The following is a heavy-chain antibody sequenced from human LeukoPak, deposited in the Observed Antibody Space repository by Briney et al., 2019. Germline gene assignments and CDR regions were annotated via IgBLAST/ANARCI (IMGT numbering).Heavy chain of an antibody. V-gene: IGHV1-18*01. D-gene: IGHD6-13*01. J-gene: IGHJ6*03. CDR1: GHTFTSYG. Sequence: GASVKVSCKASGHTFTSYGISGVRQAPGQGVEWMEWISAYNGNTNYAQKLQGRVTMTTDTSTSTAYMELRSLRSDDTAVYYCARGESSSWYYYYYYYMDVWGKGTTVTVSS. CDR3: ARGESSSWYYYYYYYMDV. CDR2: ISAYNGNT.